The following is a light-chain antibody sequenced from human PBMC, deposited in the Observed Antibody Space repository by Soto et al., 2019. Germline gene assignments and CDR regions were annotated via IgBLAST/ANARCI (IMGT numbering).Light chain of an antibody. CDR2: DAS. CDR1: QSVSSY. CDR3: QQFSSYPLT. J-gene: IGKJ4*01. V-gene: IGKV3-11*01. Sequence: EIVLTQSPATLSLSPGERATLSCRASQSVSSYLAWYQQKPGQAHRLLIYDASSRATGIPDRFSGGGSGTDFTLTISRLEPEDFAVYYCQQFSSYPLTFGGGTKVEIK.